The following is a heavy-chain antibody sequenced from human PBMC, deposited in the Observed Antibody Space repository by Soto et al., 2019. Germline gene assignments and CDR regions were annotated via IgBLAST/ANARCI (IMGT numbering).Heavy chain of an antibody. D-gene: IGHD2-2*01. V-gene: IGHV5-51*01. Sequence: GESLKISCKGSGYSFTSYWIGWVRQMPGKGLEWMGIIYPGDSDTRYSPSFQGQVTISADKSISTAYLQWSSLKASDTAMYYCARRADYCSSTSFYDYYYYCMDVWGQGPTVTVSS. J-gene: IGHJ6*02. CDR3: ARRADYCSSTSFYDYYYYCMDV. CDR2: IYPGDSDT. CDR1: GYSFTSYW.